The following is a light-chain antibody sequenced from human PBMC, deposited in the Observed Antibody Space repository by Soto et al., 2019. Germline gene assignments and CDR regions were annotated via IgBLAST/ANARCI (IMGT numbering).Light chain of an antibody. J-gene: IGKJ1*01. V-gene: IGKV1-17*01. Sequence: DIQMTQSPSSLSASVGDRVTITCRASLRIRNDLGWYQHKPGKAPKRLIYAASSLQSGVPSRFIGSGSGTEFTLTISSLQPEDFATHFCLQNDSYPCTFGQGTKVEFK. CDR2: AAS. CDR3: LQNDSYPCT. CDR1: LRIRND.